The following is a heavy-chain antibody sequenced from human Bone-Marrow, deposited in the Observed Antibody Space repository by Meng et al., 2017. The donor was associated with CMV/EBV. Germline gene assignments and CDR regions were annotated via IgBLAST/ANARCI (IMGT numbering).Heavy chain of an antibody. CDR2: ISYDGSNK. V-gene: IGHV3-30-3*01. CDR3: ARDGTIFGSLDGMDV. J-gene: IGHJ6*02. D-gene: IGHD3-3*01. Sequence: GESLKISCAASGFTFSSYAMHWVRQAPGKGLEWVAVISYDGSNKYYADSVKGRFTISRDNSKNTLYLQMNSLRAEDTAVYYCARDGTIFGSLDGMDVWGQGTTVTVSS. CDR1: GFTFSSYA.